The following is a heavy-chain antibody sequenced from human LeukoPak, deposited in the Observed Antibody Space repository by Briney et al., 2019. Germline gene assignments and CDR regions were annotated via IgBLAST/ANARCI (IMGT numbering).Heavy chain of an antibody. CDR1: GFTFRSYW. D-gene: IGHD3-10*01. CDR2: INSDGSTT. J-gene: IGHJ5*02. Sequence: GGSLRLSCAASGFTFRSYWMHWVRQAPGKGLVWVSRINSDGSTTTYADSAKGRFTISRDNAKNTLYLQMNSLRAEDTAVYFCTRDLDGSGSYSWFDPWGQGTLVTVSS. V-gene: IGHV3-74*01. CDR3: TRDLDGSGSYSWFDP.